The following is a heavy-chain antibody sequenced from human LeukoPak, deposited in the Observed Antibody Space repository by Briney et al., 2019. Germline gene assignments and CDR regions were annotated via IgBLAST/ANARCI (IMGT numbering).Heavy chain of an antibody. V-gene: IGHV4-61*02. CDR3: ARDLNGGYNFDY. Sequence: SETLSLTCTVSGGSISSGSYYWSWIRQPAGKGLEWIGRIYTSGSTNYNPSLKSRVTISVDTSKNQFSLKLSSVTAADTAVYYCARDLNGGYNFDYWGQGTLVIVSS. J-gene: IGHJ4*02. CDR2: IYTSGST. D-gene: IGHD5-18*01. CDR1: GGSISSGSYY.